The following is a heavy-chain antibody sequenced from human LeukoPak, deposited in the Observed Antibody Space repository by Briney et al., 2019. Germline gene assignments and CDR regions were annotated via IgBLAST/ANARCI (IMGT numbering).Heavy chain of an antibody. CDR2: IKEDGSER. CDR1: GFTFSSYY. Sequence: GGSLRLSCVASGFTFSSYYMSWVRQAPGKGLEWVANIKEDGSERYYVDSMKGRFTISRDNAKNTLYLQMNSLRAEDTAVYYCARDRNYWFDPWGQGTLVTVSS. CDR3: ARDRNYWFDP. V-gene: IGHV3-7*01. J-gene: IGHJ5*02. D-gene: IGHD4-11*01.